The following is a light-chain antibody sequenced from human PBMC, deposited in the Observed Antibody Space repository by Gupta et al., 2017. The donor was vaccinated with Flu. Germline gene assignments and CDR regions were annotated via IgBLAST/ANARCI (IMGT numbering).Light chain of an antibody. Sequence: IVLTQSPGTLSLSPGEGATLSCRASQSVRSDSLAWYQQKPGQALRLLVYGASNRATGIPDRFSDSGYGTDFTLTISRREPEDLAVYYCQQDYYKPPWTFGQGTNVEIK. CDR2: GAS. J-gene: IGKJ1*01. CDR3: QQDYYKPPWT. V-gene: IGKV3-20*01. CDR1: QSVRSDS.